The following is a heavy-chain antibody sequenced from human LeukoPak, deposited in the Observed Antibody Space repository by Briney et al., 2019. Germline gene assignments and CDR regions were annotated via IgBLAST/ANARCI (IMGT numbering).Heavy chain of an antibody. CDR1: GGSISSSSYH. CDR2: IYYSGST. J-gene: IGHJ4*02. D-gene: IGHD1-7*01. CDR3: ARPNFRLEGPFDY. Sequence: SETLSLTCNVSGGSISSSSYHWGWIRQPPGKGLEWIGSIYYSGSTYYNPSLKSRVTISVDTSKSQFSLKLSSVTAADTAVYYCARPNFRLEGPFDYWGQGTLVTVSS. V-gene: IGHV4-39*01.